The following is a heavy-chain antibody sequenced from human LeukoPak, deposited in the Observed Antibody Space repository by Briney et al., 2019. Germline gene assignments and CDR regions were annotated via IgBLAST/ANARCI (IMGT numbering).Heavy chain of an antibody. D-gene: IGHD2-21*02. CDR3: ARSEVVTATRYGMDV. V-gene: IGHV3-30-3*01. CDR1: GFTFSSYA. CDR2: ISYDGSNK. Sequence: GGSLRLSCAASGFTFSSYAMHWVRQAPGKGLEWVAVISYDGSNKYYADSVKGRFTISRDNSKNTLYLQMNSLRAEDTAVYYCARSEVVTATRYGMDVWGQGTTVTVSS. J-gene: IGHJ6*02.